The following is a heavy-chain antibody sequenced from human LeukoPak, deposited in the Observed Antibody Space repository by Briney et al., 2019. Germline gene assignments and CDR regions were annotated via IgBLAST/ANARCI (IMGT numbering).Heavy chain of an antibody. CDR3: AGGSYYYYYMAV. Sequence: SETLSLTCTVSGGSISSYYWSWIRQPPGKGLEWIGSINYSGSTNYNPSLKSRVTISVDTSKNQFSLKLSSVAAADTAVYYCAGGSYYYYYMAVWGKGTTVTISS. CDR2: INYSGST. J-gene: IGHJ6*03. CDR1: GGSISSYY. V-gene: IGHV4-59*01.